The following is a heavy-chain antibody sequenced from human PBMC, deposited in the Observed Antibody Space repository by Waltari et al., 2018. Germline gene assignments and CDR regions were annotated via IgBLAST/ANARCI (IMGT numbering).Heavy chain of an antibody. Sequence: QVQLQESGPGLVKPSQTLSLTCTVSGGSISSGSYYWSWIRQPAGKGLEWIGRIYTSGSTNYNPSLKSRVTISVDTSKNQFSLKLSSVTAADTAVYYCARGVVGYSSSIDPWGQGTLVTVSS. CDR3: ARGVVGYSSSIDP. V-gene: IGHV4-61*02. D-gene: IGHD6-13*01. CDR2: IYTSGST. CDR1: GGSISSGSYY. J-gene: IGHJ5*02.